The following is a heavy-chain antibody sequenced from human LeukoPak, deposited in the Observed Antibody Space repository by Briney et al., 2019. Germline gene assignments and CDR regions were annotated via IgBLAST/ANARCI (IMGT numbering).Heavy chain of an antibody. V-gene: IGHV3-11*06. D-gene: IGHD3-10*01. Sequence: GRSLRLSCAASGFTFSDHYMTWIRQAPGKGLEWISYITTSSSYTNYADSVKGRSTISRDNAKNSLYLQMNSLRVEDTAMYYCARGRLWFGEFTSRGTFDIWGQGTMVTVSS. J-gene: IGHJ3*02. CDR1: GFTFSDHY. CDR3: ARGRLWFGEFTSRGTFDI. CDR2: ITTSSSYT.